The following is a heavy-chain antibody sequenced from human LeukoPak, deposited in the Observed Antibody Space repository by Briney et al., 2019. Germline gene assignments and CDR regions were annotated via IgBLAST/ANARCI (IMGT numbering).Heavy chain of an antibody. CDR2: IGISSGNT. CDR1: GFTFSAYS. Sequence: GGSLRLSCAASGFTFSAYSMNWVRQAPGKGLEWISYIGISSGNTKYADSVKGRFTISGDKARNSLYLQMNSLRVEDTAVYYCARDYKYAFDNWGQGTLVTVSS. CDR3: ARDYKYAFDN. V-gene: IGHV3-48*01. D-gene: IGHD5-24*01. J-gene: IGHJ4*02.